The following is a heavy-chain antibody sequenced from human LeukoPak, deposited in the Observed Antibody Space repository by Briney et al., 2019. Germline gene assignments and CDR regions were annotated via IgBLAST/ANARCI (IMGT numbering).Heavy chain of an antibody. Sequence: ASVKVSCKASGYTFTSHAMHWVRQAPGQRLEWMGWINAGNGNTKYSQKFQGRVTITRDTSASTAYMELSSLRSEDTAVYYCAIDYDILTGYHPWGQGTLVTVSS. CDR3: AIDYDILTGYHP. J-gene: IGHJ4*02. CDR2: INAGNGNT. D-gene: IGHD3-9*01. CDR1: GYTFTSHA. V-gene: IGHV1-3*01.